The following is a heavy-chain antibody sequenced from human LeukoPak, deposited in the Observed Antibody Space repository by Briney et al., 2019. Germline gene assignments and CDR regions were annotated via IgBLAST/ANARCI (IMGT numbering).Heavy chain of an antibody. Sequence: GGSLRLSCAASGFTFSSYSMNWVRQAPGKGLEWVSSISSSSSYIYYADSVKGRFTTSRDNAKNSLYLQMDSLRAEDTAVYYCAATYYGSGWVQDYYYGMDVWGQGTTVTVSS. CDR2: ISSSSSYI. D-gene: IGHD3-10*01. J-gene: IGHJ6*02. CDR3: AATYYGSGWVQDYYYGMDV. V-gene: IGHV3-21*01. CDR1: GFTFSSYS.